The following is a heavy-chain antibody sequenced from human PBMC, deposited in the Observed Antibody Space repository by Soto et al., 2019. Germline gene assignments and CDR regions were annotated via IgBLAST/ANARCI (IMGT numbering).Heavy chain of an antibody. J-gene: IGHJ6*02. Sequence: GGSLRLSCAASGFTFSSYAMSWVRQAPGKGLEWVSAISGSGGSTYYADSVKGRFTISRDNSKNTLYLQMNSLRAEDTAVYYCAKDRTPSKVVRGVYGMDVWGQGTTVTVSS. CDR1: GFTFSSYA. CDR2: ISGSGGST. V-gene: IGHV3-23*01. D-gene: IGHD3-10*01. CDR3: AKDRTPSKVVRGVYGMDV.